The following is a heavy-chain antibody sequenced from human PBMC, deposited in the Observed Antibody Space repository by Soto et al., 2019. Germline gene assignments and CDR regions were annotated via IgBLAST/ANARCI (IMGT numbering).Heavy chain of an antibody. CDR2: IIPILGIA. CDR3: ARARTSSWYSVRNYYGMDV. CDR1: GGTFSSYT. D-gene: IGHD6-13*01. Sequence: SVKVSCKASGGTFSSYTISLVRQAPGQGLEWMGRIIPILGIANYAQKFQGRVTITADKSTSTAYMELSSLRSEDTAVYYCARARTSSWYSVRNYYGMDVWGQGTTVTVSS. J-gene: IGHJ6*02. V-gene: IGHV1-69*02.